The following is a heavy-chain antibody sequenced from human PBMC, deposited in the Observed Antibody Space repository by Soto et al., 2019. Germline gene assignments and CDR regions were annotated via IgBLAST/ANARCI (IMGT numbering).Heavy chain of an antibody. J-gene: IGHJ5*02. Sequence: ASVKVSCKASGYTFTSYGISWVRQAPGQGLEWMGWISAYNGNTNYAQKLQGRVTMTTDTSTSTAYMELRSLRSDDTAVYYCARDVYDSGGSNWFDPWGQGTLVTVSS. V-gene: IGHV1-18*04. D-gene: IGHD3-22*01. CDR3: ARDVYDSGGSNWFDP. CDR2: ISAYNGNT. CDR1: GYTFTSYG.